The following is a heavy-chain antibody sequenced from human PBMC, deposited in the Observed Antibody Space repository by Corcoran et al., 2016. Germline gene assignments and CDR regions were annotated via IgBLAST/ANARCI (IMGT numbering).Heavy chain of an antibody. CDR2: ISSSSSTI. D-gene: IGHD2-15*01. J-gene: IGHJ4*02. Sequence: EVQLVESGGGLVQPGGSLRLSCAASGFTFSDYSMNWVRQAPGKGLERVSYISSSSSTIHYAGSVKGRFTISRDNAWDSLYLQMNSLRDEDTAVYYCARRCSGASCYFDNWGQGTLVTVSS. CDR3: ARRCSGASCYFDN. CDR1: GFTFSDYS. V-gene: IGHV3-48*02.